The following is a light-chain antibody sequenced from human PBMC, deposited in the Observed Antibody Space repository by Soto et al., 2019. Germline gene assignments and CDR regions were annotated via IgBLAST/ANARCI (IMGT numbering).Light chain of an antibody. CDR1: SNDVGGYNY. CDR2: DVN. J-gene: IGLJ1*01. CDR3: SSYTTSSLYV. Sequence: QSVLTQPASVSGSPGQSITISCTGTSNDVGGYNYVSWYQQHPGKAPKVIIYDVNYRPSGVSDRFSGSKSGNTASLTISGLQAGDEADYYCSSYTTSSLYVFGTGTKLTVL. V-gene: IGLV2-14*01.